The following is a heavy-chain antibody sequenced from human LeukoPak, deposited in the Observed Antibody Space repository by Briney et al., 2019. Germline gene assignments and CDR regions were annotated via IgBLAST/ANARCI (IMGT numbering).Heavy chain of an antibody. V-gene: IGHV4-59*01. CDR2: IYYNGNT. CDR3: ARGRRNYYGMDV. Sequence: SETLSLTCSVSDGSINSYYWNWIRRPPGKGLEWIGYIYYNGNTNYSPSLKSRVTMSVDTSKNLFSLKVSSVTAADTAVYYCARGRRNYYGMDVWGQGTTVTVSS. CDR1: DGSINSYY. J-gene: IGHJ6*02.